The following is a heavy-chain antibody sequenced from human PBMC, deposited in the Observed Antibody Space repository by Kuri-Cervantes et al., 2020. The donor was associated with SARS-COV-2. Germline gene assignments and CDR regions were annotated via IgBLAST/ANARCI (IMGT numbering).Heavy chain of an antibody. V-gene: IGHV4-39*07. D-gene: IGHD2-2*02. CDR2: IYYSGST. CDR1: GGSISSSSYY. J-gene: IGHJ4*02. Sequence: SETLSLTCTVSGGSISSSSYYWGWIRQPPGKGLEWIGSIYYSGSTYYNPSLKSRVTISVDTSKNQFSLKLSSVTAADTAVYYCASQAAKYCSSTSCYSYWGQGTLVTVSS. CDR3: ASQAAKYCSSTSCYSY.